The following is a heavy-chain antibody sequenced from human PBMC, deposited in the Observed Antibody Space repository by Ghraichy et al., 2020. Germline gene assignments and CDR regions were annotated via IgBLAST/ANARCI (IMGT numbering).Heavy chain of an antibody. CDR1: GGSISSSSYY. V-gene: IGHV4-39*01. CDR3: ARQITYYYGSGSYYLPGNFDY. D-gene: IGHD3-10*01. J-gene: IGHJ4*02. CDR2: IYYSGST. Sequence: SETLSLTCTVSGGSISSSSYYWGWIRQPPGKGLEWIGSIYYSGSTYYNPSLKSRVTISVDTSKNQFSLKLSSVTAADTAVYYCARQITYYYGSGSYYLPGNFDYWGQGTLVTVSS.